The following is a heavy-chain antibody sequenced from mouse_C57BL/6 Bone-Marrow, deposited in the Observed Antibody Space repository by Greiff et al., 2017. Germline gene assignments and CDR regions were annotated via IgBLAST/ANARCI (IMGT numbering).Heavy chain of an antibody. V-gene: IGHV1-52*01. J-gene: IGHJ3*01. CDR2: IDPSDSET. D-gene: IGHD3-2*02. CDR3: SRLCGTAHARTWFAY. Sequence: QVQLQQPGAELVRPGSSVKLSCKASGYTFTSYWMHWVKQRPIQGLEWIGNIDPSDSETHYNQKFKDKATLTVDKSSNTSYMQLSSLTSEDSAVYYCSRLCGTAHARTWFAYWGQGTLVTVSA. CDR1: GYTFTSYW.